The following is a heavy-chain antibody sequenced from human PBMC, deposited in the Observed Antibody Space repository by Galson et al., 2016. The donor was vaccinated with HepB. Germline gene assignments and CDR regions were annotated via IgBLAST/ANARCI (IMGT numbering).Heavy chain of an antibody. V-gene: IGHV2-26*01. Sequence: PALVKPTQTLTLTCTVSGFSLSNARMGVSWIRQPPGKALEWLAHIFLNDEKSYSTSLKSRLNISKDTPKSQVVLTMTNMDPVDTATYYCARIRLRAYCGGDCLGGDYYGMVVWGQGTTVTVSS. J-gene: IGHJ6*02. CDR1: GFSLSNARMG. CDR2: IFLNDEK. CDR3: ARIRLRAYCGGDCLGGDYYGMVV. D-gene: IGHD2-21*02.